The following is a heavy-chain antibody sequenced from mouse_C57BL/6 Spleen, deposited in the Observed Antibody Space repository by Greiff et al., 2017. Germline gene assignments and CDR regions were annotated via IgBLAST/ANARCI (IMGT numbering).Heavy chain of an antibody. CDR1: GYTFTDYY. Sequence: EVQLQQSGPELVKPGASVKISCKASGYTFTDYYMNWVQQSHGKSLEWIGDINPNNGGTSYNQKFKGKATLTVDKSSSTAYMELRSLTSEDSAVYYCARRALLRPRAMDYWGQGTSVTVSS. D-gene: IGHD1-1*01. CDR3: ARRALLRPRAMDY. J-gene: IGHJ4*01. CDR2: INPNNGGT. V-gene: IGHV1-26*01.